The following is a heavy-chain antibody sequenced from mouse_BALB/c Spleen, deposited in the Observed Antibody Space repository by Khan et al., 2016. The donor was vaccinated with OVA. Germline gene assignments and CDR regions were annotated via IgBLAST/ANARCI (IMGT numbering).Heavy chain of an antibody. V-gene: IGHV5-6*01. Sequence: EVELVESGGDLVKPGGSLKLSCAASGFTFSGYSMSWVRQTPDKRLEWVATISSGGGYTSYPDNLKGRFTISRDNAKTTLYLQMSSLKSEDTAMYYCASHLTGSFAYWGQGTLVTVSA. CDR1: GFTFSGYS. D-gene: IGHD4-1*01. CDR2: ISSGGGYT. CDR3: ASHLTGSFAY. J-gene: IGHJ3*01.